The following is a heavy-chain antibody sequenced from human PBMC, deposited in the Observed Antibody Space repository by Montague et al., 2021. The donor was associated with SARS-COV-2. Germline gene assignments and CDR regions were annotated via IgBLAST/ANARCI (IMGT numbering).Heavy chain of an antibody. CDR2: IYYSGTT. CDR3: ARPPPGHYDRSGIYKLYCYFDV. V-gene: IGHV4-61*08. D-gene: IGHD3-22*01. CDR1: GGSVNSGGYY. J-gene: IGHJ2*01. Sequence: SETLSLTCTVSGGSVNSGGYYWSWIRQPPGKGLEWIGNIYYSGTTNYNPSLKSRVTISVDTSKNQFSLKLTSVTAADTAVYSCARPPPGHYDRSGIYKLYCYFDVWGRGTLVTVSS.